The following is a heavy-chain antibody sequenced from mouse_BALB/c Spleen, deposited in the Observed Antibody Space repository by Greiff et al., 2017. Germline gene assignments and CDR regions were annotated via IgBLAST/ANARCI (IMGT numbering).Heavy chain of an antibody. J-gene: IGHJ4*01. CDR1: GYTFTSYT. CDR2: INPSSGYT. V-gene: IGHV1-4*01. Sequence: QVQLKESGAELARPGASVKMSCKASGYTFTSYTMHWVKQRPGQGLEWIGYINPSSGYTNYNQKFKDKATLTADTSSSTAYMQLSSLTSEDSAVYYCARDGYGGYAMDYWGQGTSVTVSS. D-gene: IGHD2-2*01. CDR3: ARDGYGGYAMDY.